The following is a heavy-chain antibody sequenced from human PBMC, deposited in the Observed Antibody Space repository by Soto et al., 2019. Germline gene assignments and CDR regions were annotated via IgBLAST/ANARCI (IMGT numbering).Heavy chain of an antibody. D-gene: IGHD4-17*01. Sequence: QVQLQESGPGLVKSSQTLSLTCTVSGGSISSGGYYWSWIRQHPGKGLEWIGYIYYSGSTYYNPSLKSRVTISVDTSKNQFSLKLSSVTAADTAVYYCARVFDGDYSRWFDPWGQGTLVTVSS. CDR2: IYYSGST. CDR1: GGSISSGGYY. J-gene: IGHJ5*02. CDR3: ARVFDGDYSRWFDP. V-gene: IGHV4-31*03.